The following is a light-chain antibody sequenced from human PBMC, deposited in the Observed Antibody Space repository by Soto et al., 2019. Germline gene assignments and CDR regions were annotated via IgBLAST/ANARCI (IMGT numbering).Light chain of an antibody. Sequence: QSVLTQPPSASGSPGQSVAISCTGTSSDVGGNNYVSWYQQHPGKAPKLMVYEVTKRPSGVSDRFSCSKSGNTASLTVSGLQAEDEADYYCSSYAGSNNVIFGGGTKLTVL. CDR2: EVT. V-gene: IGLV2-8*01. CDR3: SSYAGSNNVI. CDR1: SSDVGGNNY. J-gene: IGLJ2*01.